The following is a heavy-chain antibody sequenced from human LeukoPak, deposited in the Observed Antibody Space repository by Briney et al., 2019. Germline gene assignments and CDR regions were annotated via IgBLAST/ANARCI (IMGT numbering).Heavy chain of an antibody. Sequence: SGPTLVKPTQTLTLTCTFSGFSLSTSGVGVGWIRQPPGKALEWLALIYWNDDKRYSPSLKSRLTITKDTSKNQVVLTMTNMDPVDTATYYCAHRPASGWYASLWVYFQHWGQGTLVTVSS. D-gene: IGHD6-19*01. CDR3: AHRPASGWYASLWVYFQH. V-gene: IGHV2-5*01. CDR1: GFSLSTSGVG. J-gene: IGHJ1*01. CDR2: IYWNDDK.